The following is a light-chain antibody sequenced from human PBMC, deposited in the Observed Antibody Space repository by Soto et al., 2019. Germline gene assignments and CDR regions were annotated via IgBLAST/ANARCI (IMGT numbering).Light chain of an antibody. CDR3: CSYAGNYTLL. J-gene: IGLJ2*01. CDR1: SSDVGGYNY. V-gene: IGLV2-14*01. Sequence: QSVLTQPASVSGSPGQSITISCTGTSSDVGGYNYVSWYQQHPGKAPKLMIYEVSNRPSGVSNRFSGSKSGNTASLTISGLQADDEADYYCCSYAGNYTLLFGGGTKLTVL. CDR2: EVS.